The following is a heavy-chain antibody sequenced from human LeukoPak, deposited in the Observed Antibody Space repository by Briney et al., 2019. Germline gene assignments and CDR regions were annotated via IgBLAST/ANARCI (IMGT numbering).Heavy chain of an antibody. V-gene: IGHV4-34*01. J-gene: IGHJ4*02. D-gene: IGHD5-18*01. CDR3: AREPRGYSYGSGIDY. Sequence: SETLSLTCAVYGGSFSGYYWSWIRQPPGKGLEWIGETNHSGSTNYNPSPKSRVTISVDTSKNQFYLKLSSATAADTAVYYCAREPRGYSYGSGIDYWGQGTLVTVSS. CDR2: TNHSGST. CDR1: GGSFSGYY.